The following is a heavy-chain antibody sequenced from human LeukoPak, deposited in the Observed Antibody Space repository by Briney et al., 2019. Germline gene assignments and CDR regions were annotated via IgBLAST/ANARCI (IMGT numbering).Heavy chain of an antibody. V-gene: IGHV3-48*02. J-gene: IGHJ4*02. CDR3: ARAPSFVGPYDY. CDR1: GISFSSQS. CDR2: ISSSSTTI. Sequence: PGGSLRLSCAASGISFSSQSMNWVRQAPGKGLEWGSYISSSSTTIYYADSVKGRFTISRDNAKNSLYLQMNSLRDEDTAVYYCARAPSFVGPYDYWGQGTLVTVSS. D-gene: IGHD1-26*01.